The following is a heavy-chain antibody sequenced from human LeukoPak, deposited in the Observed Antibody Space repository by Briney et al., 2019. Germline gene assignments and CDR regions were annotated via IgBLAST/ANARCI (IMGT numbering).Heavy chain of an antibody. V-gene: IGHV3-48*01. Sequence: HPGGSLRLSCAASGFTFSSYSMNWVRQAPGKGLEWVSYVSSSSSTIYYADSVKGRFTISRDNSKNTLYLQMNSLRAEDTAVYYCARCAVSHYYGSGSYSDYYYYYGMDVWGQGTTVTVSS. D-gene: IGHD3-10*01. CDR3: ARCAVSHYYGSGSYSDYYYYYGMDV. J-gene: IGHJ6*02. CDR2: VSSSSSTI. CDR1: GFTFSSYS.